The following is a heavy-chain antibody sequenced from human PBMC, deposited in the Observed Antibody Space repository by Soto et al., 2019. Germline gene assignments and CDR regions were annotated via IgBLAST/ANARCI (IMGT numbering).Heavy chain of an antibody. Sequence: GGSLRLSCAASGFTVSSNYMSWVRQAPGKGLEWVSVIYSGGSTYYADSVKGRFTISRDNSKNTLYLQMNSLRAEDTAVYYCARDKPYSNYVNYYYGTDVWGQGTTVTVSS. D-gene: IGHD4-4*01. J-gene: IGHJ6*02. V-gene: IGHV3-53*01. CDR3: ARDKPYSNYVNYYYGTDV. CDR2: IYSGGST. CDR1: GFTVSSNY.